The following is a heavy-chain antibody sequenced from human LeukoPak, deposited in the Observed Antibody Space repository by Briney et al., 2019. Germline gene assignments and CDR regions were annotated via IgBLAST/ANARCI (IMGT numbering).Heavy chain of an antibody. V-gene: IGHV3-72*01. CDR2: SRNKASSYTT. CDR3: ANTGPPPYRSGWSSPVVYYFDD. D-gene: IGHD6-19*01. Sequence: GGSQRLSCAASGFKFSDHYIDWVRQAPGKGLEWVGRSRNKASSYTTEYAASVEGRFTISRDVSESSLYLQMNSLRTEDTAVYHCANTGPPPYRSGWSSPVVYYFDDWGQGTLVTVSS. CDR1: GFKFSDHY. J-gene: IGHJ4*02.